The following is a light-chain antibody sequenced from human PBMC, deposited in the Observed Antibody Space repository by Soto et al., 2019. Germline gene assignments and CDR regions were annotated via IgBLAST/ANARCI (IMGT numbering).Light chain of an antibody. Sequence: AIQMTQSPSSLSASVGDRVTITCRASQSIRNDLGWYQQKPGKAPKLLLYAASTLHSGVPSRFSGSGSDTDFTLTISSLQPEDFAAYYCLQDYNYPRTFGQGTKVEIK. CDR1: QSIRND. CDR2: AAS. V-gene: IGKV1-6*01. CDR3: LQDYNYPRT. J-gene: IGKJ1*01.